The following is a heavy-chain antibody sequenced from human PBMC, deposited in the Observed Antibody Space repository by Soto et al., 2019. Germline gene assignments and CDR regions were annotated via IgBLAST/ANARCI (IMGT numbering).Heavy chain of an antibody. V-gene: IGHV4-39*01. CDR1: GGSISSTSYY. CDR3: ARYAFSIPAAFDF. J-gene: IGHJ4*02. CDR2: IYYSESA. D-gene: IGHD2-2*01. Sequence: QLQLQESGPGLVKPSETLSLTCTLSGGSISSTSYYWGWIRQPPGKGLEWIGNIYYSESAEYNPSSKSHVTISVETSKNQFSLRLSSVTAADTAVYYCARYAFSIPAAFDFWGQGTLVTVSS.